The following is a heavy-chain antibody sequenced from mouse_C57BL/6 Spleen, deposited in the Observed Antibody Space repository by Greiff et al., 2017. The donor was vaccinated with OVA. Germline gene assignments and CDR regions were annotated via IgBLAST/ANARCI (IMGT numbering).Heavy chain of an antibody. J-gene: IGHJ2*01. CDR3: VRHDRYFDY. Sequence: DVKLVESGGGLVQPKGSLKLSCAASGFSFNTYAMNWVRQAPGKGLEWVARIRSKSNNYATYYADSVKDRFTISRDDSESMLYLQMNNLKTEDTAMYYCVRHDRYFDYWGQGTTLTVSS. CDR2: IRSKSNNYAT. V-gene: IGHV10-1*01. D-gene: IGHD2-14*01. CDR1: GFSFNTYA.